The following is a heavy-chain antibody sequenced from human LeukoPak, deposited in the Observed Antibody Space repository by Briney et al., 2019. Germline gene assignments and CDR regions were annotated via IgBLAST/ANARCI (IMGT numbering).Heavy chain of an antibody. CDR3: ARGRTGLY. J-gene: IGHJ4*02. CDR2: IKQDGSEK. Sequence: GGSLRLSCAVSGFTFSSYWMSWVRQAPGKGLELVANIKQDGSEKYYVDSVKGRFTISRDNAKNSVYLQMNSLRAEDTAVYYCARGRTGLYWGQGTLVTVSS. CDR1: GFTFSSYW. V-gene: IGHV3-7*01.